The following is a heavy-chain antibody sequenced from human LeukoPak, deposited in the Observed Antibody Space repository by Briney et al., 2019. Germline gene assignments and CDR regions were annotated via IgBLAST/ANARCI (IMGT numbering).Heavy chain of an antibody. CDR1: GGSISSSSYY. CDR2: IYYSGST. V-gene: IGHV4-39*07. Sequence: SETLSLTCTVSGGSISSSSYYWGWIRQPPGKGLEWIGSIYYSGSTYYNPSLKSRVTISVDTSKNQFSLKLSSVTAADTAVYYCARVTYCSGGSCYFGWFDPWGQGTLVTVSS. D-gene: IGHD2-15*01. J-gene: IGHJ5*02. CDR3: ARVTYCSGGSCYFGWFDP.